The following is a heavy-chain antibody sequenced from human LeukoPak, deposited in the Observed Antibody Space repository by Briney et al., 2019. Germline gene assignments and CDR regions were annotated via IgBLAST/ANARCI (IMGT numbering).Heavy chain of an antibody. V-gene: IGHV3-33*01. Sequence: GGSLRLSCVASGFTFSSFAMHWVRQAPGKGLEWVAIIWYDGSNKYYADSVKGRFTISRDNSKKTLYLQMNSLRAEDTAVYYCVRGSDFVYWGQGTLVTVSS. J-gene: IGHJ4*02. CDR1: GFTFSSFA. CDR2: IWYDGSNK. CDR3: VRGSDFVY.